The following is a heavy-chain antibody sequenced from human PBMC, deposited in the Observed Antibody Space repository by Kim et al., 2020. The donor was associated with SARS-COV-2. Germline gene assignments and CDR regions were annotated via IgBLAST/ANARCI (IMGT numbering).Heavy chain of an antibody. V-gene: IGHV3-23*01. D-gene: IGHD4-17*01. Sequence: AATVKGRFTISRDNSKTTLYLKMISLRAEDTAIYYCAKEMTTVTSYGVDVWGQGTTVTVSS. CDR3: AKEMTTVTSYGVDV. J-gene: IGHJ6*02.